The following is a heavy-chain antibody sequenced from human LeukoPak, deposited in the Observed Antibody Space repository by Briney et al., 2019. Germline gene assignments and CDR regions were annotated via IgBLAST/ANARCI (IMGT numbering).Heavy chain of an antibody. CDR1: GFPLSNFC. CDR2: ISYDGSTK. Sequence: GGSLRLSCAASGFPLSNFCMHWARQPPGKGLEWVAVISYDGSTKYYANSVKGRFTISRDNSKNTLYLQMNSLRTEDTAVYYCAKGGEICSGGSCSPGYWGQGALVTVSS. CDR3: AKGGEICSGGSCSPGY. J-gene: IGHJ4*02. V-gene: IGHV3-30*18. D-gene: IGHD2-15*01.